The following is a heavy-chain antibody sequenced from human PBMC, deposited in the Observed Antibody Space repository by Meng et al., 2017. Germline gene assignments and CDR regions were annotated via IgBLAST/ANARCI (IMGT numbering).Heavy chain of an antibody. D-gene: IGHD6-13*01. CDR2: IYHSGST. J-gene: IGHJ4*02. CDR1: GGSISSSNW. CDR3: ARLTRLIAPAAAELGGFDY. Sequence: SETLSLTCAVSGGSISSSNWWSWVRQPPGKGLEWIGEIYHSGSTNYNPSLKSRVTISVDKSKNQFSLKLSSVTAADTAVYYCARLTRLIAPAAAELGGFDYWGQGTLVTVSS. V-gene: IGHV4-4*02.